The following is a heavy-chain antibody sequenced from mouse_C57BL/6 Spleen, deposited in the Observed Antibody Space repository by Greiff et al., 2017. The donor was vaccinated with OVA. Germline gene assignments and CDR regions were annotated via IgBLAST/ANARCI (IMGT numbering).Heavy chain of an antibody. CDR2: ISSGGSYN. CDR3: ANTTVVATDWLAY. J-gene: IGHJ3*01. V-gene: IGHV5-6*01. D-gene: IGHD1-1*01. Sequence: EVQRVESGGDLVKPGGSLKLSCAASGFTFSSYGMSWVRQTPDKRLEWVATISSGGSYNYYPDSVKGRFTISRDNAKNTLYLQMSSLKSENTAMYDCANTTVVATDWLAYWGQGTLVTVSA. CDR1: GFTFSSYG.